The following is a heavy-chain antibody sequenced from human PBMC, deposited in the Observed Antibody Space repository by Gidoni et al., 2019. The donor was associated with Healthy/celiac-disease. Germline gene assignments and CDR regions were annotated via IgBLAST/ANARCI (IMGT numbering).Heavy chain of an antibody. V-gene: IGHV4-34*01. CDR3: ARGSDIVVVPAAPGAEYFQH. Sequence: QVQLQQWGAGLLKPSETLSLTCAVYGGSFSGYYWRWISQPPGKGLVWFGEINHSGSTNYNPSLKSLVTISVDTSKNQFSLKLSSVTAADTAVYYCARGSDIVVVPAAPGAEYFQHWGQGTLVTVSS. CDR1: GGSFSGYY. CDR2: INHSGST. J-gene: IGHJ1*01. D-gene: IGHD2-2*01.